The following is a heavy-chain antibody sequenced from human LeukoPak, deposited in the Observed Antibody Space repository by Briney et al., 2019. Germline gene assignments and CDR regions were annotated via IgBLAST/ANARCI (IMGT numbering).Heavy chain of an antibody. CDR2: IKQDESEK. J-gene: IGHJ4*02. D-gene: IGHD6-19*01. V-gene: IGHV3-7*03. Sequence: GGSLRLSCAASGFTFTNYWMCWVRQAPGKGLEWVANIKQDESEKHYVDSVNGRFTISRDNAKDSLYLQMNSLRAEDTAVYYCAKDGPGGWYFDSWGQGTPVTVSS. CDR1: GFTFTNYW. CDR3: AKDGPGGWYFDS.